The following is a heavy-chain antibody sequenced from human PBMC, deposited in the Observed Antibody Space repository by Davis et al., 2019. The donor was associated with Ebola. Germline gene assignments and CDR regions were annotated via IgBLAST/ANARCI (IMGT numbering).Heavy chain of an antibody. D-gene: IGHD4-17*01. Sequence: MPGGSLRLSCAVYGGSFSGYYWSWIRQPPGKGLEWIGEINHSGSTNYNPSLKSRVTISVDTSKNQFSLKLSSVTAADPAVYYCARGGYGLVGFDYWGQGTLVTVSS. CDR1: GGSFSGYY. V-gene: IGHV4-34*01. CDR2: INHSGST. CDR3: ARGGYGLVGFDY. J-gene: IGHJ4*02.